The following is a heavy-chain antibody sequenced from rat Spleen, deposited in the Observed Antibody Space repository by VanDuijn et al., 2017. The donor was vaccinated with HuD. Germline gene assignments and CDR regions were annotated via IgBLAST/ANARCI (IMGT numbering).Heavy chain of an antibody. CDR2: ISVSGGST. D-gene: IGHD1-11*01. V-gene: IGHV5-25*01. Sequence: EVQLVESGGGLVQPGRSLKLSCAASGFIFSNYDMVWVRQAPTRGLEWVASISVSGGSTYYRDSVKGRFTISRDNAKSTLYLQMNSLRSEDTATYYCASPNYGGYSGPFAYWGQGTLVTVSS. CDR1: GFIFSNYD. CDR3: ASPNYGGYSGPFAY. J-gene: IGHJ3*01.